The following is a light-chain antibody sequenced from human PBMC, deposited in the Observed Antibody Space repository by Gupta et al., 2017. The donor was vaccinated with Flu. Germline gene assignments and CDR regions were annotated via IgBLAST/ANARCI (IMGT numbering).Light chain of an antibody. V-gene: IGLV2-8*01. CDR2: EVS. CDR1: SSDVGGYNY. J-gene: IGLJ2*01. Sequence: QSALTQPPSASGSPGESVTISCTGTSSDVGGYNYVSWYQQHPGKAPKLMIYEVSTRPSGVPDRFSGSKSGNTASLTVSGLQAEEEADYYCSSDAGSNNVVFGGGTKLTVL. CDR3: SSDAGSNNVV.